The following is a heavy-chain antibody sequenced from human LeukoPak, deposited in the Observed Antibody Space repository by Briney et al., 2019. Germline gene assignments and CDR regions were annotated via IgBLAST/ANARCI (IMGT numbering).Heavy chain of an antibody. J-gene: IGHJ4*02. D-gene: IGHD3-16*02. CDR2: IWYDGSNK. CDR3: AKDQERIMITFGGVIVTSPLDY. CDR1: GFTFSNYG. Sequence: GGSLRLSCAASGFTFSNYGMHWVRQAPGKGLEWVAVIWYDGSNKYCADSVKGRFTISRDNSKNTLYLQMNSLRAEDTAVYYCAKDQERIMITFGGVIVTSPLDYWGQGTLVTVSS. V-gene: IGHV3-33*06.